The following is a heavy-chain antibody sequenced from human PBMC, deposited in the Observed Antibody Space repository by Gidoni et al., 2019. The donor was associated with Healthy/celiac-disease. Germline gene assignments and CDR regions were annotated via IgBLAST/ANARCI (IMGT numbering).Heavy chain of an antibody. V-gene: IGHV1-69*01. CDR3: ARVATRDYYYGMDV. Sequence: QVQLVQSGDEVKKPGSSVKVSCKASAGTFSSYAISWVRQAPGQGLEWMGGIIPIFGTANYAQRFQGRVTITADESTSTAYMELSSLRSEDTAVDYCARVATRDYYYGMDVWGKGTTVTVSS. D-gene: IGHD5-12*01. CDR2: IIPIFGTA. J-gene: IGHJ6*04. CDR1: AGTFSSYA.